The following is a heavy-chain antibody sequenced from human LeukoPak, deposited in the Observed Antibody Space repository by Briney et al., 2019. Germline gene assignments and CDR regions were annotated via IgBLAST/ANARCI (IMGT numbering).Heavy chain of an antibody. J-gene: IGHJ6*03. Sequence: GGSLRLSCAASGFTFSSYAITWVRQAPGKGLEWVSSIRSTGDSTFYADSVKGRFTISRDNSKNTVYLLMNSLRTEDTAVYYCGRSRRINASLYYYMDVWGKGTTVTVSS. CDR1: GFTFSSYA. CDR2: IRSTGDST. CDR3: GRSRRINASLYYYMDV. V-gene: IGHV3-23*01. D-gene: IGHD2-15*01.